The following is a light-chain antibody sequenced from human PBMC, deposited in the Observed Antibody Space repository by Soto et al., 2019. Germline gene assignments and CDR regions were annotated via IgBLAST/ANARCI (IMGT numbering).Light chain of an antibody. J-gene: IGLJ2*01. Sequence: NFMLTQPHSVSESPGKTVTISCTRSSGSIASNYVQWYQQRPGSAPTPVIYEYNERPSGVPDRFSGSIDSSSNSASLTISGLKTDDEADYYCQSYHSGNVVFGGGTTLTVL. CDR2: EYN. CDR1: SGSIASNY. CDR3: QSYHSGNVV. V-gene: IGLV6-57*04.